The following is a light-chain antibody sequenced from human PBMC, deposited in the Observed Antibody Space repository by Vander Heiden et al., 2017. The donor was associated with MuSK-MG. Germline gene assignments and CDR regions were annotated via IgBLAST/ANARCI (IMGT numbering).Light chain of an antibody. CDR1: SSNIGSNP. J-gene: IGLJ1*01. CDR2: SDN. CDR3: APWDDSLSGYV. Sequence: QSVLPQPPSASGTPGQRVTISCSGSSSNIGSNPINWYQQHPGAAPNLLIYSDNQRPSGVPDRFSGSKSGTSASLAISGLQSEDEADYYCAPWDDSLSGYVFGTGTKVTVL. V-gene: IGLV1-44*01.